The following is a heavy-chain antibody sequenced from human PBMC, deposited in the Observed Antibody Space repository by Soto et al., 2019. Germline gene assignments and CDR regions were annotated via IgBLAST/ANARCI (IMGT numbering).Heavy chain of an antibody. CDR2: IYPGDSDT. CDR1: GYSFTSYW. Sequence: GESLKISCKGSGYSFTSYWIGWVRQMPGKGLEWMGIIYPGDSDTRYSPSFQGQVTISADKSISTAYLQWSSLKASDTAMYYCARRSHSGAWDYGDYFLGTDIDYWGQGTLVTVSS. CDR3: ARRSHSGAWDYGDYFLGTDIDY. J-gene: IGHJ4*02. D-gene: IGHD4-17*01. V-gene: IGHV5-51*01.